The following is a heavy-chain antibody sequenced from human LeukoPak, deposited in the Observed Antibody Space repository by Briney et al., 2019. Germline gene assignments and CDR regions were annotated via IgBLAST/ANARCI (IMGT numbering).Heavy chain of an antibody. J-gene: IGHJ2*01. Sequence: SETLSLTCTVSGGSISSSSYYWGWIRQPPGKGLEWIGSIYYSGSTYYNPSLKSRVTISVDTSKNQFSLKLSSVTAADTAVYYCARHRGSSSFDWYFDLWGRGTLVTVSS. D-gene: IGHD6-13*01. CDR1: GGSISSSSYY. V-gene: IGHV4-39*01. CDR3: ARHRGSSSFDWYFDL. CDR2: IYYSGST.